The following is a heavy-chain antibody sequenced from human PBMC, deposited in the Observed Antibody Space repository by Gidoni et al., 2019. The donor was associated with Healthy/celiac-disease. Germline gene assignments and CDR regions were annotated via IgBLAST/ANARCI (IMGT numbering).Heavy chain of an antibody. CDR2: IYYSGST. J-gene: IGHJ5*02. CDR1: GGSISSSSYY. CDR3: ARHLSEQWLYPPWFDP. Sequence: QLQLQESGPGLVKPSETLSLTCTVSGGSISSSSYYWGWIRQPPGKGLEWIGSIYYSGSTYYNPSLKSRVTISVDTSKNQFSLKLSSVTAADTAVYYCARHLSEQWLYPPWFDPWGQGTLVTVSS. V-gene: IGHV4-39*01. D-gene: IGHD6-19*01.